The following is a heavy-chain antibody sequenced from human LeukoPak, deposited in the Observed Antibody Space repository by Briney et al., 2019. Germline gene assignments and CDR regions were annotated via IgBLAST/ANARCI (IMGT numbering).Heavy chain of an antibody. D-gene: IGHD5-24*01. CDR1: GYTFTGYC. J-gene: IGHJ4*02. V-gene: IGHV1-2*02. CDR3: ARMEMATAIFDY. CDR2: INPNSGGT. Sequence: ASVKVSCKTSGYTFTGYCMHWVRQAPGQGLEWMGWINPNSGGTNYAQKFQGRVTMTRDTSISTAYMELRSLRSDDTAMYYCARMEMATAIFDYWGQGTLVTVSS.